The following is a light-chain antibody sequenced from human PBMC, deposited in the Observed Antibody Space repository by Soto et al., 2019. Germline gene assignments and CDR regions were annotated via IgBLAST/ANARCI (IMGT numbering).Light chain of an antibody. CDR2: SNN. CDR1: SSNIGSNA. Sequence: QSVLTQPPSASVTPGQRVTISCSGTSSNIGSNAVNWYQQLPGSAPKVLIYSNNQRPSGVPDRFSGSKSGTSASLAISGLQSEDEADYYCAAWDDSLNVVVFGGGTKLTVL. V-gene: IGLV1-44*01. CDR3: AAWDDSLNVVV. J-gene: IGLJ2*01.